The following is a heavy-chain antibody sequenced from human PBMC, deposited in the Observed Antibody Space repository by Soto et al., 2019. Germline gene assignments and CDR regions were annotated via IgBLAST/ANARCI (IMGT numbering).Heavy chain of an antibody. Sequence: QVQLVQSGAEVKKPGASVKVSCKASGYTFTSYGISWVRQAPGQGLEWMGWSSAYNGNTNYAQKLQGKVIMTRDTSRSTAYMELRSLRSDDTAVYYCARDHGSGKNLGRWEDYWGQGTLVTVSS. CDR3: ARDHGSGKNLGRWEDY. CDR1: GYTFTSYG. V-gene: IGHV1-18*01. J-gene: IGHJ4*02. CDR2: SSAYNGNT. D-gene: IGHD3-10*01.